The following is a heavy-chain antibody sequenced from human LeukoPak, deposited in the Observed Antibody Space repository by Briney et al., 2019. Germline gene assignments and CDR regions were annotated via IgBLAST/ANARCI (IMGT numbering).Heavy chain of an antibody. D-gene: IGHD1-26*01. CDR2: INEDGSGK. CDR3: ARELGSYEGGYYGMDV. V-gene: IGHV3-7*01. J-gene: IGHJ6*02. Sequence: GGSLRLSCAASGFTFSSYWMSWVRQAPGKGLEWVANINEDGSGKNYVESLEGRFTISRDNAKNSLYLQMNSLRAEDTALYYCARELGSYEGGYYGMDVWGQGTTVTVSS. CDR1: GFTFSSYW.